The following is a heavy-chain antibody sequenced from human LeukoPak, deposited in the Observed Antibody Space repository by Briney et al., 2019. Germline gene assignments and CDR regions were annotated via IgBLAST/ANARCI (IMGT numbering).Heavy chain of an antibody. D-gene: IGHD3-10*01. CDR2: ISSSSSYI. Sequence: GGSLRLSCAASGFTFSSYSMNWVRQAPGKGLEWVSSISSSSSYIYYADSVKGRFTIPRDNAKNSLYLQMNSLRAEDTAVYYCARAGTLYGSGSYPPHFDYWGQGTLVTVSS. J-gene: IGHJ4*02. CDR3: ARAGTLYGSGSYPPHFDY. V-gene: IGHV3-21*01. CDR1: GFTFSSYS.